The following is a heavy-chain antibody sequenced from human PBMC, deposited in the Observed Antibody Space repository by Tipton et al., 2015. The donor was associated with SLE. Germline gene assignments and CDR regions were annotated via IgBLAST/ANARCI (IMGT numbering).Heavy chain of an antibody. D-gene: IGHD6-19*01. CDR1: GYSISSDYY. J-gene: IGHJ4*02. Sequence: TLSLTCTVSGYSISSDYYWGWIRQPPGKGLEWIGSVYHSGSTYYNPSLKSRVTISVDTSKNQFPLKLNSVTAADTAVYYCARGRIAVAGNHFDYWGQGTLVTVSS. CDR2: VYHSGST. CDR3: ARGRIAVAGNHFDY. V-gene: IGHV4-38-2*02.